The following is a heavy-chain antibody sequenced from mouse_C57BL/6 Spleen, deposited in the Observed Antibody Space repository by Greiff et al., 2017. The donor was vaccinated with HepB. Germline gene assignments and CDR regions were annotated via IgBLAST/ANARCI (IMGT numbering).Heavy chain of an antibody. J-gene: IGHJ4*01. CDR2: INPSTGGT. Sequence: EVQLQQSGPELVKPGASVKISCKASGYSFTGYYMNWVKQSPEKSLEWIGEINPSTGGTTYNQKFKAKATLTVDKSSSTAYMPLKSLTSEDSAVYYCARRTYYYGRRGDYAMDYWGQGTSVTVSA. CDR3: ARRTYYYGRRGDYAMDY. CDR1: GYSFTGYY. D-gene: IGHD1-1*01. V-gene: IGHV1-42*01.